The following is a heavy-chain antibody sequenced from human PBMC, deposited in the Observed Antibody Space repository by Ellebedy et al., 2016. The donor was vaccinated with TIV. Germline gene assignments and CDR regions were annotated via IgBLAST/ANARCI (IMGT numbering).Heavy chain of an antibody. V-gene: IGHV3-30*04. CDR1: GFTFSDYA. CDR3: AREMITGYYYYMDV. Sequence: GESLKISCAVSGFTFSDYAIHWVRQAPGKGLEWLAVVSHDGRNTYYIDSVKGRFSISRDNSKHTLYLQMNSLRAEDTAVYYCAREMITGYYYYMDVWGKGTTVTVSS. D-gene: IGHD3-16*01. CDR2: VSHDGRNT. J-gene: IGHJ6*03.